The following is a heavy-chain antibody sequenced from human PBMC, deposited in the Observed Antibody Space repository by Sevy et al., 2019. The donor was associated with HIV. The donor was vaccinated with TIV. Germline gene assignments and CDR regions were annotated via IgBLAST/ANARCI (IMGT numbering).Heavy chain of an antibody. V-gene: IGHV3-48*03. J-gene: IGHJ4*02. D-gene: IGHD4-17*01. CDR2: ISNSGSAK. CDR3: ARDLPPSATTVAHFDY. Sequence: GESLKISCTASGFPFGSYEMNWVRQAPGKGLEWVSYISNSGSAKYYSDSVRGRFTISRDNAKNSLYLQMNSLRAEDTAAYYCARDLPPSATTVAHFDYWGRGTLVTVSS. CDR1: GFPFGSYE.